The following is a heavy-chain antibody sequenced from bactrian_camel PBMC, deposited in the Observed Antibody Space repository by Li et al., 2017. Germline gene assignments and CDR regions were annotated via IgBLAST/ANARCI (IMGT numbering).Heavy chain of an antibody. J-gene: IGHJ4*01. Sequence: HVQLVESGGGSVQAGGSLRLSCAASGSTFGGVYLGWFRQVPDTACEWVSTIKSDGSTLYADPVKGRFTISVDNANNTMYLTMNSLKSEDTAVYYCAAVDVESYSVPWYCRREPDYEYNFWGQGTQVTVS. CDR2: IKSDGST. CDR3: AAVDVESYSVPWYCRREPDYEYNF. CDR1: GSTFGGVY. V-gene: IGHV3S1*01. D-gene: IGHD6*01.